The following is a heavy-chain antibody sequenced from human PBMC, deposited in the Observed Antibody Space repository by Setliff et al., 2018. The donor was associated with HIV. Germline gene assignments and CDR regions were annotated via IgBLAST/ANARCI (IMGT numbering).Heavy chain of an antibody. D-gene: IGHD3-3*02. J-gene: IGHJ4*02. V-gene: IGHV3-7*01. CDR2: IKEDGSEK. CDR3: AKEDVVKETRVTIREYYFAY. Sequence: GGSLRLSCAASGFTFRDEWMSWARQAPGKGLEWVANIKEDGSEKYYVGSVKGRFTISRDNANNSLYLQMNSLRAEDTAVYYCAKEDVVKETRVTIREYYFAYWGQGALVTVSS. CDR1: GFTFRDEW.